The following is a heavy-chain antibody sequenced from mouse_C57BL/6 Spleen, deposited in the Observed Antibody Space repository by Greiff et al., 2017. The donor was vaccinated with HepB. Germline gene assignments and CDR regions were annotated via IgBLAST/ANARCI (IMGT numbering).Heavy chain of an antibody. V-gene: IGHV14-4*01. CDR1: GFNIKDDY. D-gene: IGHD2-2*01. J-gene: IGHJ2*01. CDR3: TTWGYPYFDY. CDR2: IDPENGDT. Sequence: EVQLQQSGAELVRPGASVKLSCTASGFNIKDDYMHWVKQRPEQGLEWIGWIDPENGDTEYASKFQGKATITADTSSNTAYLQLSSLTSEDTAVYYCTTWGYPYFDYWGQGTTLTVSS.